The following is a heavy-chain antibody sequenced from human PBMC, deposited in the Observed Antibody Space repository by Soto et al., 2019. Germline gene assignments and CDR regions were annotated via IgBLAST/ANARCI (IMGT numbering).Heavy chain of an antibody. J-gene: IGHJ4*02. CDR2: ISGSGGST. CDR1: GFTFSSYA. V-gene: IGHV3-23*01. CDR3: AKGPSTVTTKPYYFDY. Sequence: QTGGSLRLCCAASGFTFSSYAMSGVRQAPGKGLEWVSAISGSGGSTYYADSVKGRFTISRDNSKNTLYLQMNSLRAEDTAVYYCAKGPSTVTTKPYYFDYWGQGTLVTVSS. D-gene: IGHD4-17*01.